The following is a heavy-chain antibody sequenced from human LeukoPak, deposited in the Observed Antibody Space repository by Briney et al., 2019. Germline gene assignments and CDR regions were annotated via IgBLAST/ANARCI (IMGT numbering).Heavy chain of an antibody. CDR1: GGSISNSPYY. CDR3: ATDNIVILPAVRPGYFDY. J-gene: IGHJ4*02. Sequence: PSETLSLTCTVSGGSISNSPYYWGWIRQSPGKGLEWIGSIDYTGSTYYNPSLKSRLSISVDTSKNQFSMKLSSVTAADTAVYYCATDNIVILPAVRPGYFDYWGQGTQVIVSS. CDR2: IDYTGST. V-gene: IGHV4-39*07. D-gene: IGHD2/OR15-2a*01.